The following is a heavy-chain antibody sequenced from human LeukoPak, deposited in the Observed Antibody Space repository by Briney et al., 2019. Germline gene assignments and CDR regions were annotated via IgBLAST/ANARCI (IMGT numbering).Heavy chain of an antibody. CDR2: IRSDGSNK. J-gene: IGHJ4*02. CDR3: ARILDSAWGELGY. V-gene: IGHV3-30*02. CDR1: GFTFGDYA. D-gene: IGHD2-15*01. Sequence: PGGPLRLSCTASGFTFGDYAMSWFRQAPGKGLERMAFIRSDGSNKYYADSVKGRFTISRDNSKNTLYLQMNSLRAEDTAVYYCARILDSAWGELGYWGQGTLVTVSS.